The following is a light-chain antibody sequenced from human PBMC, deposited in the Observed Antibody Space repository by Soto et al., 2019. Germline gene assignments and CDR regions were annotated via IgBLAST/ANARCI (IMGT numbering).Light chain of an antibody. Sequence: DIQLTQSPSFLSASVGDRVTITCRASQGISSYLAWYQQKPGKAPKLLIYAASTLRSGVPSRFSGSGPGTEFTLVISSLQPEDVATYYCQQLDSYPRLTFGGGTKMEMK. V-gene: IGKV1-9*01. J-gene: IGKJ4*02. CDR2: AAS. CDR1: QGISSY. CDR3: QQLDSYPRLT.